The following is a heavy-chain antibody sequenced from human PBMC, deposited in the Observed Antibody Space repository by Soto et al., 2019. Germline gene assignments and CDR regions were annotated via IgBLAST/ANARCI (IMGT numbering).Heavy chain of an antibody. J-gene: IGHJ5*02. D-gene: IGHD3-10*01. CDR2: IYYSGST. Sequence: QVQLQESGPGLVKPSQTLSLTCTVSGGSISSGGYYWSWIRQHPGKGLEWIGYIYYSGSTYYNPSLKSRVTISVDTSKNQFSLKLSSVTAADTAVYYCARDYGSVSYSDNWFDPWGQGTLVTVSS. V-gene: IGHV4-31*03. CDR3: ARDYGSVSYSDNWFDP. CDR1: GGSISSGGYY.